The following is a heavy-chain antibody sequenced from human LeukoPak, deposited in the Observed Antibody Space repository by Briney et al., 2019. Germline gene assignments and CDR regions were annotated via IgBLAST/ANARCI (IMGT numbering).Heavy chain of an antibody. CDR3: ARHLGYCSGGSCYSGNYYYYMDV. J-gene: IGHJ6*03. V-gene: IGHV4-39*01. CDR2: IYYSGST. CDR1: GGSISSSSYY. Sequence: SETLSLTCTVSGGSISSSSYYWGWIRQPPGKGLEWIGSIYYSGSTYYNPSLKSRVTISVDTSKNQFSLKLSSVTAADTAVYYCARHLGYCSGGSCYSGNYYYYMDVRGKGTTVTVSS. D-gene: IGHD2-15*01.